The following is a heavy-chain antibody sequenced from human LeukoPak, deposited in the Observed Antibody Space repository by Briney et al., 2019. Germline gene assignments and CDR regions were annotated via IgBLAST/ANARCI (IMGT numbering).Heavy chain of an antibody. CDR3: ATVDTAMGSYAFDI. D-gene: IGHD5-18*01. CDR1: GYTLTELS. Sequence: ASVKVSCKVSGYTLTELSMHWVRQAPGKGLEWMGGFDPEDGETIYAQKFQGRVTMTEDTPTDTAYMELSSLRSEDTAVYYCATVDTAMGSYAFDIWGQGTMVTVSS. V-gene: IGHV1-24*01. CDR2: FDPEDGET. J-gene: IGHJ3*02.